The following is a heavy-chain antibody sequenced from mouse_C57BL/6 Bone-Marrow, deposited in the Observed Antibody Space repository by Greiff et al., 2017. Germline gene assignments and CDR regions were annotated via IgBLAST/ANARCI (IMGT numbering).Heavy chain of an antibody. V-gene: IGHV10-1*01. CDR3: VREGDIDYEYERAMDY. D-gene: IGHD2-4*01. J-gene: IGHJ4*01. CDR2: IRSKSNNYAT. CDR1: GFSFNTYA. Sequence: VQLQQSGGGLVQPKGSLKLSCAASGFSFNTYAMNWVRQAPGKGLEWVARIRSKSNNYATYYADSVKDRFTISRDDSESMLYLQMNNLKAEDTAMYYCVREGDIDYEYERAMDYWGQGTSVTVSS.